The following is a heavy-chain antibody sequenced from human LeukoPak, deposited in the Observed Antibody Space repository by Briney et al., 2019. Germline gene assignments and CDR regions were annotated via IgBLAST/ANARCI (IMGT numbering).Heavy chain of an antibody. J-gene: IGHJ4*02. CDR3: ARDRSQWVASYFFDY. D-gene: IGHD6-19*01. CDR2: ISSGGGSI. V-gene: IGHV3-48*03. Sequence: GGSLRLSCAASAFTFSDYEMNWVRQAPGKGLEWISYISSGGGSIYYADCVKGRFSISRDNAKNSLYLQMNSLRAEDTAVYYCARDRSQWVASYFFDYWGQGTLVTVSS. CDR1: AFTFSDYE.